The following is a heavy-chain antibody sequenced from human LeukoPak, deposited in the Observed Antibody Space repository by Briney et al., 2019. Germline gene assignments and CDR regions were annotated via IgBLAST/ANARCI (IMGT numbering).Heavy chain of an antibody. CDR3: AKDPILYYYGSGSYGDY. D-gene: IGHD3-10*01. CDR1: GFTFSSYG. V-gene: IGHV3-30*02. CDR2: IRYDGSNK. Sequence: GGSLRPSCAASGFTFSSYGMHWVRQAPGKGLEWVAFIRYDGSNKYYADSVKGRFTISRDNSKNTLYLQMNSLRAEDTAVYYCAKDPILYYYGSGSYGDYWGQGTLVTVSS. J-gene: IGHJ4*02.